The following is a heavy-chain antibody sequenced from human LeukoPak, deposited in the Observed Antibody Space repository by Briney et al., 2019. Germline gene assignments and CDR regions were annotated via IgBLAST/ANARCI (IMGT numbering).Heavy chain of an antibody. CDR3: ASSGSHFSK. CDR2: INLEGTDK. J-gene: IGHJ4*02. Sequence: PGGSLRLSWAASGFTFSSHWMSWVRQAPGKGLEWVANINLEGTDKNNVDSVKGRFTISIDNAKNSLYPPTSSLRPDATAMYYCASSGSHFSKWGQGTLVAVPS. V-gene: IGHV3-7*01. D-gene: IGHD1-26*01. CDR1: GFTFSSHW.